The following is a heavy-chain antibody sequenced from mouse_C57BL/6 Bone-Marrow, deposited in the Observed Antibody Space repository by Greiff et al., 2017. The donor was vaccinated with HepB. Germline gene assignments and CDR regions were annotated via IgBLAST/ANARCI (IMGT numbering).Heavy chain of an antibody. V-gene: IGHV1-64*01. Sequence: QVQLQQPGAELVKPGASVKLSCKASGYTFTSYWMHWVKQRPGQGLEWIGMIHPNSGSTNYNEKFKSKATLTVDKSSSTAYMQLSSLTSEDSAVYYCARRDSLYLAWFAYWGQGTLVTVSA. CDR1: GYTFTSYW. J-gene: IGHJ3*01. CDR3: ARRDSLYLAWFAY. D-gene: IGHD2-12*01. CDR2: IHPNSGST.